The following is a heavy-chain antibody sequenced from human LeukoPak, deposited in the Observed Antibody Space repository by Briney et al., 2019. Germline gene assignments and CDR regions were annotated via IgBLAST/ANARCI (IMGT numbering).Heavy chain of an antibody. CDR1: GFTFRNYA. D-gene: IGHD2-21*02. J-gene: IGHJ3*02. Sequence: PGGSLRLSCAASGFTFRNYAMHWVRQAPGKGLEWVAVILHDGSNKYYADSVKGRFTISRDNSKNTLYLQMNSLRADDAALYYCARGDCGGDCYSSMATYDIWGQGTKVTVSS. V-gene: IGHV3-30-3*01. CDR3: ARGDCGGDCYSSMATYDI. CDR2: ILHDGSNK.